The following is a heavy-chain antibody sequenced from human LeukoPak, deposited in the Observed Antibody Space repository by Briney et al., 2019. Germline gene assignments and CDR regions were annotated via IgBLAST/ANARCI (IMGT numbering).Heavy chain of an antibody. D-gene: IGHD4-17*01. Sequence: GGSLRLSCAASGFTFSSYEMNWVRQAPGKGLEWVSYISSSGSTIYYADSVKGRFTISRDNAKDSLYLQMNSLRAEDTAVYYCAMTTGNWFDPWGQGTLVTVSS. V-gene: IGHV3-48*03. CDR3: AMTTGNWFDP. CDR2: ISSSGSTI. CDR1: GFTFSSYE. J-gene: IGHJ5*02.